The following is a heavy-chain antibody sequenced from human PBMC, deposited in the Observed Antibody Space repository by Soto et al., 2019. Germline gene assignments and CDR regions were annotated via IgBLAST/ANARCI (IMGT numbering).Heavy chain of an antibody. J-gene: IGHJ5*02. CDR1: GSTFTRYY. V-gene: IGHV1-46*01. CDR3: ARAGPNWFDP. CDR2: INPSGGST. Sequence: ASVKGSCKASGSTFTRYYMHWVRQTPGQGLEWMGIINPSGGSTSYAQKFQGRVTMTRDTSTSTVYMELSSLRSEDTAVYYCARAGPNWFDPWGQGTLVTVSS.